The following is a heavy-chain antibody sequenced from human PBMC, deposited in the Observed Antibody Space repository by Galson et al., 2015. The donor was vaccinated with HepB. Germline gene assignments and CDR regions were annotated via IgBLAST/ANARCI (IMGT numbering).Heavy chain of an antibody. D-gene: IGHD6-19*01. CDR1: GFTFSDYY. V-gene: IGHV3-11*06. Sequence: SLRLSCAASGFTFSDYYMSWIRQTPGKGLEWVSYISSGSDYTNYADSVTGRFTISRDNAKNSLYLQMDSLRVEDTAVYYCARNPGRVAVHFEYWSQGSLVTVSS. CDR3: ARNPGRVAVHFEY. CDR2: ISSGSDYT. J-gene: IGHJ4*02.